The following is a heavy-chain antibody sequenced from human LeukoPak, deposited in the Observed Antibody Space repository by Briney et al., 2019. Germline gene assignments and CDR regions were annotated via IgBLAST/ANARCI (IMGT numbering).Heavy chain of an antibody. CDR1: GYRFTSYS. CDR2: IYPGDSDT. Sequence: GESLKISCKGSGYRFTSYSIGWVRQMPGKGLEWMGIIYPGDSDTRYSPSFQGQVTISADKSISSAYLQWSSLKASDPSMYYCGRITGTRENGGPYWFDSWGQGTLVTVSS. D-gene: IGHD1-20*01. J-gene: IGHJ5*01. V-gene: IGHV5-51*01. CDR3: GRITGTRENGGPYWFDS.